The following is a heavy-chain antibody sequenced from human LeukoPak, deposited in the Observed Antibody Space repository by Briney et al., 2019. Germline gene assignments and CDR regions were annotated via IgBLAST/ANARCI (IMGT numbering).Heavy chain of an antibody. CDR2: ISSSSSTI. CDR1: GFTFSSYS. Sequence: PGGSLRLSCAASGFTFSSYSMNWVRQAPGKGLEWVSYISSSSSTIYYADSVKGRFTISRDNAKNSLYLQMNSLRAEDTAVYYCARDFITMVRGTFDPWGQGTLVTVSS. J-gene: IGHJ5*02. D-gene: IGHD3-10*01. CDR3: ARDFITMVRGTFDP. V-gene: IGHV3-48*04.